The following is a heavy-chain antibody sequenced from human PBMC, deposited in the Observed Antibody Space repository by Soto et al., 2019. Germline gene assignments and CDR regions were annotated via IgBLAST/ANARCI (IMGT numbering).Heavy chain of an antibody. CDR2: ITNDGNNE. D-gene: IGHD1-26*01. J-gene: IGHJ6*02. CDR3: AKEGPGGGRHFYYAMDV. CDR1: EFTFSLYV. V-gene: IGHV3-30*02. Sequence: VQMLESGGGLVQPGGSLRLSCVGSEFTFSLYVIGWVRQAPGKGLEWVALITNDGNNEYYRESVKGRFSISRGRSTNTVDLLMNSLRPEDTGVYYCAKEGPGGGRHFYYAMDVWGQGTTVTVSS.